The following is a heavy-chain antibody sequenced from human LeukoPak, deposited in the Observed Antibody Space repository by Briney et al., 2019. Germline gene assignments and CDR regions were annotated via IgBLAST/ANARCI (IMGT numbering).Heavy chain of an antibody. J-gene: IGHJ4*02. CDR1: GYTFTGYY. Sequence: ASVKVSCKASGYTFTGYYMHWVRQAPGQGLEWMGWINPNSGGTNYAQKFQGRVTMTRDTSIGTAYMELSRLRSDDTAVYYCARITSGWYTIFDYWGQGTLVTVSS. CDR3: ARITSGWYTIFDY. V-gene: IGHV1-2*02. CDR2: INPNSGGT. D-gene: IGHD6-19*01.